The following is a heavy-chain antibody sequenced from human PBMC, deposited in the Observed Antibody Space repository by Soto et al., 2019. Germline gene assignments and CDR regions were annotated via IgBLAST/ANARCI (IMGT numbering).Heavy chain of an antibody. V-gene: IGHV4-4*07. CDR3: ARVDSYDSSGSFDY. J-gene: IGHJ4*02. Sequence: SETLSLTCTVSGGSISSYYWSWIRQPAGKGLEWIGRIYTSGSTNYNPSLKSRVTMSVDTSKNQFSLKLSSVTAADTAVYYCARVDSYDSSGSFDYWGQGTLVTVSS. D-gene: IGHD3-22*01. CDR1: GGSISSYY. CDR2: IYTSGST.